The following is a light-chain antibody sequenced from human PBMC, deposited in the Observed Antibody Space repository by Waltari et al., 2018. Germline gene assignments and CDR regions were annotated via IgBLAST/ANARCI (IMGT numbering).Light chain of an antibody. CDR3: QASYTTPYS. Sequence: DIQMPQSPSSLSASVGDRVTINCRASQSISTYLNWYQQKPGKAPKLLIYAASSLQSGVPARFSGSGSGTEFTLTISSLQPDDFATYFCQASYTTPYSFGQGTKVEIK. CDR1: QSISTY. CDR2: AAS. J-gene: IGKJ2*03. V-gene: IGKV1-39*01.